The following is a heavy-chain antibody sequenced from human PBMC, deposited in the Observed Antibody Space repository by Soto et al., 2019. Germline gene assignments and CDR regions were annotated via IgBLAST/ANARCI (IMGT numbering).Heavy chain of an antibody. CDR2: ISGSGGTT. D-gene: IGHD4-17*01. J-gene: IGHJ4*02. CDR3: AKGAPTTVQYFED. CDR1: GFTFRNYA. Sequence: EVQMLESGGGLVQPGGSLRLSCAASGFTFRNYAMSWVRQAPGKGLAWVSGISGSGGTTYYADSVKGRFTISRDNSKNTLYLQMSSLRAEDTAIYFCAKGAPTTVQYFEDWGQGNLVNV. V-gene: IGHV3-23*01.